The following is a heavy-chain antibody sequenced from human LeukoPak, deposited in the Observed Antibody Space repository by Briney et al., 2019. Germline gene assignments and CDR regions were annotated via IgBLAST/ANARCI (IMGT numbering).Heavy chain of an antibody. D-gene: IGHD2-21*01. Sequence: PSETLSLICSVSGASISSGSNYWGWLRQPPGKPLEWVGSIYCSGSTYYNPSLKSRVIIIIDTPNNHSSLTLSSVTAADTAVYYCARSDGDGLVGIWGQGTMVTVSS. J-gene: IGHJ3*02. CDR2: IYCSGST. CDR1: GASISSGSNY. CDR3: ARSDGDGLVGI. V-gene: IGHV4-39*07.